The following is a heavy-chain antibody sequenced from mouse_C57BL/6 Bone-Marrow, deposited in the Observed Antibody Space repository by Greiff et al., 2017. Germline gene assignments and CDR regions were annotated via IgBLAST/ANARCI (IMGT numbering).Heavy chain of an antibody. V-gene: IGHV1-26*01. CDR3: ARDLDYYDVDY. D-gene: IGHD1-1*01. CDR1: GYTFTDYY. Sequence: EVQLQQSGPELVKPGASVKISCKASGYTFTDYYMNWVKQSHGKSLEWIGDINPNNGGTSYNQKFKGKATLTVDKSSSTAYMELRSLTSEDSAVYYCARDLDYYDVDYWGQGTTLTVSS. J-gene: IGHJ2*01. CDR2: INPNNGGT.